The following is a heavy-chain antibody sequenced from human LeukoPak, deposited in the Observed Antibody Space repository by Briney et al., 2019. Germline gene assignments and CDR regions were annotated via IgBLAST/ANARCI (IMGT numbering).Heavy chain of an antibody. CDR3: ARAVYCGGDCYWVDY. D-gene: IGHD2-21*02. CDR2: FDPEDGET. J-gene: IGHJ4*02. Sequence: ASVKVSCKVSGYTLTELSMHWVRQAPGKGLEWMGGFDPEDGETIYAQKFQGRVTITADKSTSTAYMELSSLRSDDTAVYYCARAVYCGGDCYWVDYWGQGTLVTVSS. V-gene: IGHV1-24*01. CDR1: GYTLTELS.